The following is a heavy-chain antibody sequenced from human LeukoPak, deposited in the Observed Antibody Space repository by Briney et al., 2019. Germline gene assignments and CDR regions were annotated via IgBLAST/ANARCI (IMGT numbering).Heavy chain of an antibody. CDR2: IQYDGSYK. D-gene: IGHD2/OR15-2a*01. CDR1: GFTFSFYG. Sequence: GESLRLSCSTSGFTFSFYGMHWVRQAPGKGLEWVAFIQYDGSYKFYADSVQGRFSISRDNSKNTLFLQMNSLRAEDTAIYYCAKTSDQLLYSKFDFWGQGTLVSVSS. J-gene: IGHJ4*02. V-gene: IGHV3-30*02. CDR3: AKTSDQLLYSKFDF.